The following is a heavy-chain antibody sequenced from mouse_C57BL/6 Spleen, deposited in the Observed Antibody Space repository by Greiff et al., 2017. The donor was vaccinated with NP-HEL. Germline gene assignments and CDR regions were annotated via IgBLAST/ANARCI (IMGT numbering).Heavy chain of an antibody. Sequence: VQLQQSGAELVKPGASVKISCKASGYAFSSYWMNWVKQRPGKGLEWIGQIYPGDGDTNYNGKFKGKATLTADKSSSTAYMQLSSLTSEDSAVYFCAYGSSSPAWFAYWGQGTLVTVSA. V-gene: IGHV1-80*01. CDR1: GYAFSSYW. CDR2: IYPGDGDT. CDR3: AYGSSSPAWFAY. J-gene: IGHJ3*01. D-gene: IGHD1-1*01.